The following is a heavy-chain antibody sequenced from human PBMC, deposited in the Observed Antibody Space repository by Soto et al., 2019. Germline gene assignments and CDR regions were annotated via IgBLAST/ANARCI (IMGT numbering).Heavy chain of an antibody. V-gene: IGHV3-30*18. D-gene: IGHD3-22*01. Sequence: PWGSLRLSCAASGFTFSSYGMHWVRQAPGKGLEWVAVISYDGSNKYYADSVKGRFTISRDNSKNTLYLQMNSLRAEDTAVYYCAKDPRHYDSSGYYGYWGQGTLVTVSS. J-gene: IGHJ4*02. CDR2: ISYDGSNK. CDR3: AKDPRHYDSSGYYGY. CDR1: GFTFSSYG.